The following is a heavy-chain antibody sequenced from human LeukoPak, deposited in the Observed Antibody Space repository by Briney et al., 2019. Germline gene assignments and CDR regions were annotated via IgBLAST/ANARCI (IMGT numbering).Heavy chain of an antibody. J-gene: IGHJ5*02. Sequence: SSETLSLTCTVSGGSISSYYWSWIRQPPGKGLGWIGYIYYSGSTNYNPSLKSRVTISVDTSKNQFSLKLSSVTAADTAVYYCARGGQWLPNSKNWFDPWGQGTLVTVSS. CDR1: GGSISSYY. D-gene: IGHD6-19*01. V-gene: IGHV4-59*01. CDR3: ARGGQWLPNSKNWFDP. CDR2: IYYSGST.